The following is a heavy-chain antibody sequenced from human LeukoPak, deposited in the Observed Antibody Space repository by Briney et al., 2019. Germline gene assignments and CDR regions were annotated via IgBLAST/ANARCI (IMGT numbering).Heavy chain of an antibody. CDR1: GGSISSYY. CDR3: ARRSDYYYYGMDV. CDR2: IYYSGST. V-gene: IGHV4-59*08. Sequence: SETPSLTCTVSGGSISSYYWSWIRQPPGKGLEWIGYIYYSGSTNYNPSLKSRVTISVDTSKNQFSLKLSSVTAADTAVYYCARRSDYYYYGMDVWGQGTTVTVSS. J-gene: IGHJ6*02.